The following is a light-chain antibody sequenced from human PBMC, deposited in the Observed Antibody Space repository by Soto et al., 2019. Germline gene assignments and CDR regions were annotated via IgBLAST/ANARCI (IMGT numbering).Light chain of an antibody. CDR2: GNT. V-gene: IGLV1-40*01. CDR3: QSYDSSLSGVV. CDR1: NSNIGAGYD. Sequence: QSVLTQPPSVSGAPGQRVTISCTGSNSNIGAGYDVHWYQQLPGTAPKLLIYGNTNRPSGVPDRISGSKSGTSASLAITGLQAEDEADYYCQSYDSSLSGVVFGGGTKLTVL. J-gene: IGLJ2*01.